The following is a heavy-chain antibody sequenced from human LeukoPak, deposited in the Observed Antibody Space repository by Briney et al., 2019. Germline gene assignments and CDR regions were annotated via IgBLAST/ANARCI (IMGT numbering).Heavy chain of an antibody. V-gene: IGHV4-4*07. CDR2: IYSSGST. J-gene: IGHJ4*02. Sequence: PSETLSLTCTVSGGSIDDYYWSWIRQSAGKGLEWIGRIYSSGSTKYSPSLQSRVTMSVVTSKNQVSLKLSSVTAADTAVYYCASLWGSRHEYWGRGTLVTVSS. CDR3: ASLWGSRHEY. D-gene: IGHD3-16*01. CDR1: GGSIDDYY.